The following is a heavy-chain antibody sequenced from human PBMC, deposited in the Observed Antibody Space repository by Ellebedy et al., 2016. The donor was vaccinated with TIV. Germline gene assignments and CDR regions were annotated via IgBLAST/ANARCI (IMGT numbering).Heavy chain of an antibody. D-gene: IGHD3-10*01. V-gene: IGHV4-59*01. J-gene: IGHJ4*02. CDR1: GASIRSYY. Sequence: MPSETLSLTCTVSGASIRSYYWSWIRQPPGKGLEWIGYIYSSGSTNYNASLKSRVTISIDTSKNQFSLKLSSVTAADTAVYYCARREGYYGSGSYYANWGQGTLVTVSS. CDR2: IYSSGST. CDR3: ARREGYYGSGSYYAN.